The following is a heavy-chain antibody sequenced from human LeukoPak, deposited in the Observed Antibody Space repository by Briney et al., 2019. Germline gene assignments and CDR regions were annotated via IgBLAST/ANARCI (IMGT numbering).Heavy chain of an antibody. J-gene: IGHJ6*03. Sequence: SETLSLTCTVSGGSITSSGHYWDWIRQPPGEGLEWIGDISYSGSTYYNPSLRSRVTMSVDTSKNQFSLKLTSVTVADTAVYYCARGVADYYYMDVWGKGTAVTVSS. CDR1: GGSITSSGHY. CDR2: ISYSGST. D-gene: IGHD2-15*01. CDR3: ARGVADYYYMDV. V-gene: IGHV4-39*01.